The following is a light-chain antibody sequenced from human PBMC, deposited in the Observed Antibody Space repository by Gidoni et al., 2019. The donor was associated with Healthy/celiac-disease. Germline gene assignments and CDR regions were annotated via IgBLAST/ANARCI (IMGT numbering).Light chain of an antibody. CDR3: MQALQTQYT. J-gene: IGKJ2*01. V-gene: IGKV2-28*01. CDR2: LGS. CDR1: QSRLHSNGYNY. Sequence: IVMPQSPLSLPVTPGEPASISCRSSQSRLHSNGYNYLDWYLQKPGQSPQLLIYLGSNRASGVPDRFSGSGSGTDFTLKISRVEAEDVGVYYCMQALQTQYTFGQGTKLEIK.